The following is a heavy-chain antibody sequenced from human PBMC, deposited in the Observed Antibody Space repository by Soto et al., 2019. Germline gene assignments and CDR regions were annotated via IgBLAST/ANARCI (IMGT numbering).Heavy chain of an antibody. J-gene: IGHJ4*02. V-gene: IGHV1-69*02. CDR3: ARALGEFSLDFDY. CDR2: IIPILGIA. Sequence: GASVKVSCKASGGTFSSYTISWVRQAPGQGLEWMGRIIPILGIANYAQKFQGRVTITADKSTSTAYMELSSLRSEDTAVYYCARALGEFSLDFDYWGQGTLVTGSS. CDR1: GGTFSSYT. D-gene: IGHD3-16*02.